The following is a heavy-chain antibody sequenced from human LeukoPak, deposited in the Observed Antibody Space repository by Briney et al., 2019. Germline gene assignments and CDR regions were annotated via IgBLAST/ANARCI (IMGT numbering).Heavy chain of an antibody. CDR1: GYTFTSYY. J-gene: IGHJ4*02. Sequence: ASVKVSCKASGYTFTSYYIHWVRQAPGQGLEWMGIINLSDDSTTYAQQFQGRVTMTRDTSSSTVYMELSSLRSEDTAVYYCARRDYHGSSAFLGYWGQGTLVTVSS. V-gene: IGHV1-46*01. D-gene: IGHD3-22*01. CDR3: ARRDYHGSSAFLGY. CDR2: INLSDDST.